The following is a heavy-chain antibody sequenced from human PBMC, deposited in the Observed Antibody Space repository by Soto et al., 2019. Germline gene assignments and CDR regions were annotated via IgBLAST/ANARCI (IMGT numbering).Heavy chain of an antibody. CDR1: GGSISRGGHY. CDR3: AKSLTKAAFDS. CDR2: IYATGNS. D-gene: IGHD6-25*01. V-gene: IGHV4-31*03. J-gene: IGHJ4*02. Sequence: SETLSLTCTVSGGSISRGGHYWNWIRQRPGKGLEWIGYIYATGNSYYKPSLRNRVSISLDTSKNQVSLQLTSVTAADTAVYYCAKSLTKAAFDSWGQGDLVTVS.